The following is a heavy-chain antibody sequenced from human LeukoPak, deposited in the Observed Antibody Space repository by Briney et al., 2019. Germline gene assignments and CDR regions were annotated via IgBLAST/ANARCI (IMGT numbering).Heavy chain of an antibody. CDR1: GYTFTSYA. CDR2: INAGNGNT. D-gene: IGHD2/OR15-2a*01. V-gene: IGHV1-3*01. Sequence: ASVKVSCKASGYTFTSYAMHWVRQAPGQRLEWMGWINAGNGNTKYSQKFQGRVTITRDTSASTVNMELTSLRSEDTAVYFCARDKALTTSYGMDVWGQGTTVTVSS. J-gene: IGHJ6*02. CDR3: ARDKALTTSYGMDV.